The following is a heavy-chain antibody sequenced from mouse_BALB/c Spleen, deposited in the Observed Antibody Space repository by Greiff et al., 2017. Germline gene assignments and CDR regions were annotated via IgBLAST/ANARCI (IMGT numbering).Heavy chain of an antibody. V-gene: IGHV3-6*02. CDR1: GYSITSGYY. CDR2: ISYDGSN. CDR3: ARAGDGYYGHFDV. D-gene: IGHD2-3*01. J-gene: IGHJ1*01. Sequence: EVKLLESGPGLVKPSQSLSLTCSVTGYSITSGYYWNWIRQFPGNKLEWMGYISYDGSNNYNPSLKNRISITRDTSKNQFFLKLNSVTTEDTATYYCARAGDGYYGHFDVWGAGTTVTVSS.